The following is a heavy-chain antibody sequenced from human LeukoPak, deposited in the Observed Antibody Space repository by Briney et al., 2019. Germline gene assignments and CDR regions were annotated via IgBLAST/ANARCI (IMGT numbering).Heavy chain of an antibody. D-gene: IGHD2-15*01. CDR1: GFTFSSYA. J-gene: IGHJ4*02. V-gene: IGHV3-23*01. CDR3: AKDLRSPVVAATGGFDY. Sequence: GGSLRLSCAASGFTFSSYAMSWVRQAPGKGLEWVSAISGSGGTTYYADSVKGRFTISRDNSKNTLYLQMNSLRAEDTAVYYCAKDLRSPVVAATGGFDYWGQGTLVTVSS. CDR2: ISGSGGTT.